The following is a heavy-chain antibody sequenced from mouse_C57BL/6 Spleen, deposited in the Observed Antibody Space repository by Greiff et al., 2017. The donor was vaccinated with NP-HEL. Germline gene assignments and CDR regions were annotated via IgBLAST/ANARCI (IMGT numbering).Heavy chain of an antibody. CDR3: ARGNYPAMDY. V-gene: IGHV1-64*01. D-gene: IGHD1-1*02. Sequence: QVQLQQPGAELVKPGASVKLSCKASGYTFTSYWMHWVKQRPGQGLEWIGMIHPNSGSTNYNEKFKSKATLPVDKSSSTAYMQPSSLSSEDSAVYYCARGNYPAMDYWGQGTSVTVSS. CDR1: GYTFTSYW. J-gene: IGHJ4*01. CDR2: IHPNSGST.